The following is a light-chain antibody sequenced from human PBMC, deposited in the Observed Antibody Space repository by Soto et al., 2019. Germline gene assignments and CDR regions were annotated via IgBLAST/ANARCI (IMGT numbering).Light chain of an antibody. CDR1: QSVSSD. CDR2: DAS. J-gene: IGKJ5*01. CDR3: QQYNNWPIT. V-gene: IGKV3D-15*01. Sequence: EKVMTQSPATLSVSPGEGATLSCRASQSVSSDLAWYQQKPGQAPRLLIYDASTRATGTPARFSGSGSGTKFTLSISSLQSEDFAVYYCQQYNNWPITFGQGTRLEI.